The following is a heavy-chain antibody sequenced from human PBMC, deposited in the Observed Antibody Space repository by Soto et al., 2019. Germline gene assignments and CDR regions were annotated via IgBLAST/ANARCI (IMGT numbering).Heavy chain of an antibody. V-gene: IGHV3-11*01. Sequence: PGGSLRLSCAASGFTFSDYYMSWIRQAPGKGLEWVSYISSSGSTIYYADSVKGRFTISRDNAKNSLYLQMNSLRAEDTAVYYCARGPKAPRGRWLPRREDYCYGMDVWGQGTTVTVSS. J-gene: IGHJ6*02. D-gene: IGHD3-16*01. CDR1: GFTFSDYY. CDR2: ISSSGSTI. CDR3: ARGPKAPRGRWLPRREDYCYGMDV.